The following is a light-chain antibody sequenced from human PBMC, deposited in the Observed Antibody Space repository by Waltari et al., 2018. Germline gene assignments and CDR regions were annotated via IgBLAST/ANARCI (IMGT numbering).Light chain of an antibody. Sequence: DIQMTQSPSSLSASIGDRITITCRASQSISNYLNWYQQKPGEAPKLLIHSASSLRSGVPTRFGGSGSGTDFTLMISTLQPENFSTYYCPQSYISPVTFGQGTKVEIK. V-gene: IGKV1-39*01. CDR3: PQSYISPVT. J-gene: IGKJ1*01. CDR1: QSISNY. CDR2: SAS.